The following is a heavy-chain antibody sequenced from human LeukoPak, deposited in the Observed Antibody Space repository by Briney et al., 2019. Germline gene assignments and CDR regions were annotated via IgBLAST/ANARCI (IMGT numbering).Heavy chain of an antibody. V-gene: IGHV4-34*01. D-gene: IGHD5-18*01. CDR1: GGSFSGYY. Sequence: PSETLSLTCAVYGGSFSGYYWSWIRQPPGKGLEWIGEINHSGSTNYNPSLKSRVTISVDTSKNQFSLKLSSVTAADTAVYYCARVDTAMVTGDYYYYYYGMDVWGQGTTVTVSS. CDR2: INHSGST. J-gene: IGHJ6*02. CDR3: ARVDTAMVTGDYYYYYYGMDV.